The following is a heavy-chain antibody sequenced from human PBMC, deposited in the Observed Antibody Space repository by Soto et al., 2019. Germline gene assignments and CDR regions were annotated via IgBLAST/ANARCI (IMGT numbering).Heavy chain of an antibody. J-gene: IGHJ6*02. Sequence: ASVKVSCKASGYTFTGYYMHWVRQAPGQGLEWMGWINPNSGGTNYAQKFQGRVTMTRDTSISTAYMELSRLRPDDTAVYYCARGEGRLRANYYYDMDVWGQGTTVTVSS. CDR1: GYTFTGYY. CDR2: INPNSGGT. CDR3: ARGEGRLRANYYYDMDV. D-gene: IGHD6-25*01. V-gene: IGHV1-2*02.